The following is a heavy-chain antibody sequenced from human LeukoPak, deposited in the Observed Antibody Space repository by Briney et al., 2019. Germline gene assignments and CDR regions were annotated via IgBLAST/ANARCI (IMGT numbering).Heavy chain of an antibody. D-gene: IGHD6-13*01. CDR3: AKDRGYSSSWYYFDY. Sequence: PGGSLRLSCAASGFTFSSYWMSWVRQAPGKGLEWVAVIWYDGSNKYYADSVKGRFTISRDNSKNTLYLQMNSLRAEDTAVYYCAKDRGYSSSWYYFDYWGQGTLVTVSS. CDR1: GFTFSSYW. V-gene: IGHV3-33*06. CDR2: IWYDGSNK. J-gene: IGHJ4*02.